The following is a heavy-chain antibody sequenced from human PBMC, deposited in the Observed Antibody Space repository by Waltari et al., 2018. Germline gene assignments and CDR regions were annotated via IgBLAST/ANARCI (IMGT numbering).Heavy chain of an antibody. CDR1: GFAVSDNY. D-gene: IGHD3-16*01. CDR2: IYSVWSA. CDR3: ARGPPISAKWELCWFDY. J-gene: IGHJ4*02. Sequence: EVQVVESGGGLIQPGGSLRLSCAASGFAVSDNYMSWVRQAPGKGWGCVAVIYSVWSAYYADAVKGRFTISRDSSENTFYLQMSSLRVEDTAVYYCARGPPISAKWELCWFDYWGQGTLVTVSS. V-gene: IGHV3-53*01.